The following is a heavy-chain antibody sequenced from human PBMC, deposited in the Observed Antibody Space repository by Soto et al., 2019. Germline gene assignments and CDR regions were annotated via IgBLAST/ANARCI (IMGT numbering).Heavy chain of an antibody. D-gene: IGHD6-6*01. CDR3: AIDQGWVGSISSGARPYYYYYGMDV. V-gene: IGHV4-59*01. CDR1: GGSISSYY. CDR2: IYYSGST. J-gene: IGHJ6*02. Sequence: SETLSLTCTVSGGSISSYYWSWIRQPPGKGLEWIGYIYYSGSTNYNPSLQSRVTISLDTSKHQFSLKLSSVTAADTAVYYCAIDQGWVGSISSGARPYYYYYGMDVWGQGTTVTVSS.